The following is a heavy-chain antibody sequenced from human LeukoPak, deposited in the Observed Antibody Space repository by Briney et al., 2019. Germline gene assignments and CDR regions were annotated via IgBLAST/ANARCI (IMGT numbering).Heavy chain of an antibody. V-gene: IGHV3-7*01. CDR1: GFTFTSYS. J-gene: IGHJ4*02. D-gene: IGHD3-10*01. CDR2: IKQDGSER. Sequence: GGSLRLSCAASGFTFTSYSMNWVRQAPGKGLEWVANIKQDGSERYYVDSVKGRFTISRDNAKNSLYLQMNSLRAEDTAVYYCARVYYGSGSYYPIHFDYWGQGTLVTVSS. CDR3: ARVYYGSGSYYPIHFDY.